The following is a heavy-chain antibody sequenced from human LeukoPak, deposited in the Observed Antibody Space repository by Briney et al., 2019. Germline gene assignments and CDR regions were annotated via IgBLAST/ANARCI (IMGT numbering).Heavy chain of an antibody. V-gene: IGHV3-30*03. D-gene: IGHD3-10*01. Sequence: GGSLRLSCAASGFTFSSYGMHWVRQAPGKGLEWVAVISYDGSNKYYADSVKGRFTISRDNAKNSLYLQMNSLRAEDTAVYYCARVSVLWFGTAFDYWGQGTLVTVSS. CDR3: ARVSVLWFGTAFDY. CDR2: ISYDGSNK. J-gene: IGHJ4*02. CDR1: GFTFSSYG.